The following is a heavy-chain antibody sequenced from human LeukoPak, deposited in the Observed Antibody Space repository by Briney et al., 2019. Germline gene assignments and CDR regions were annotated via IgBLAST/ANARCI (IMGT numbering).Heavy chain of an antibody. J-gene: IGHJ5*02. CDR1: GGSFRSSSYY. D-gene: IGHD6-13*01. CDR2: IYYSGST. V-gene: IGHV4-39*01. Sequence: PSETLSLTCTVSGGSFRSSSYYWGWIRQTPGKGLEWIGCIYYSGSTYYNPSLKSRVTISVDTSENQFSLKLSSVTAADTAVYYCARPNSSSWYYRVDPWGQGILVTVSS. CDR3: ARPNSSSWYYRVDP.